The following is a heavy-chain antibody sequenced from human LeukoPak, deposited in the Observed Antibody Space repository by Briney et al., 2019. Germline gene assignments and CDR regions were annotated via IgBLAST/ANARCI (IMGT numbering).Heavy chain of an antibody. CDR3: ARSPFAASNAFDI. Sequence: GGSLRLSCAASGFTFSSYAMHWVRQAPGKGLEYVSAISSNGGSTYYANSVKGRFTISRDNSKNTLYLQMGSLRAEDIAVYYCARSPFAASNAFDIWGQGTMVTVSS. D-gene: IGHD3-16*01. CDR1: GFTFSSYA. CDR2: ISSNGGST. V-gene: IGHV3-64*01. J-gene: IGHJ3*02.